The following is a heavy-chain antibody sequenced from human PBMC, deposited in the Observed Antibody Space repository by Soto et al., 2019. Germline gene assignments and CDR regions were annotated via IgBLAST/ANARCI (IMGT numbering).Heavy chain of an antibody. CDR1: GGTFSSYA. Sequence: ASVKVSCKASGGTFSSYAISWVRQAPGQGLELMGGIIPIFGTANYAQKFQGRVTITADESTSTAYMELSSLRSEDTAVYYCARVRVPAAIVYYGMDVWGQGTTVTVSS. V-gene: IGHV1-69*13. J-gene: IGHJ6*02. CDR3: ARVRVPAAIVYYGMDV. D-gene: IGHD2-2*01. CDR2: IIPIFGTA.